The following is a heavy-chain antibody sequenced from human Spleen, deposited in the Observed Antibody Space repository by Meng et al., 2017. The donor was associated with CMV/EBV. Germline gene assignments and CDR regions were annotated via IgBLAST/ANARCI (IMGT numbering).Heavy chain of an antibody. Sequence: GSLRLSCAASGLSFSSYDMSWVRQAPGKGLEWIGSIYYSGSTYYNPSLKSRVTISVDTSKNQFSLKLSSVTAADTAVYYCARDRYFGSTSCYFWFDPWGQGTLVTVSS. CDR1: GLSFSSYD. V-gene: IGHV4-39*07. CDR3: ARDRYFGSTSCYFWFDP. J-gene: IGHJ5*02. D-gene: IGHD2-2*01. CDR2: IYYSGST.